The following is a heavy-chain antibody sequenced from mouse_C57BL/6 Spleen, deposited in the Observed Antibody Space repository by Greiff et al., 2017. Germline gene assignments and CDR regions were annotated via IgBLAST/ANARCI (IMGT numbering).Heavy chain of an antibody. J-gene: IGHJ2*01. CDR2: IYPGDGDT. CDR3: ARRADGNYVSYFDY. D-gene: IGHD2-1*01. Sequence: QVQLQQSGPELVKPGASVKISCKASGYAFSSSWMNWVKQRPGKGLEWIGRIYPGDGDTNYNGKFKGKATLTADKSSSTAYMQLSSLTSEDSAVYFCARRADGNYVSYFDYWGQGTTLTVSS. V-gene: IGHV1-82*01. CDR1: GYAFSSSW.